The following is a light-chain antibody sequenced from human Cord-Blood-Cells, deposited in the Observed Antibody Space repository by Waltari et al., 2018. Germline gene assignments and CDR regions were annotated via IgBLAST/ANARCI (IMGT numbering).Light chain of an antibody. V-gene: IGKV1-NL1*01. CDR1: QGISNS. CDR3: QQYYSTPMYT. CDR2: AAS. Sequence: DIQMTQSPSSLSASVGDRVTITCRASQGISNSLVWYQQKPGKAPKLLLYAASRLESGVPSRFSGSGSGTDYTLTISSLQPEDFATYYCQQYYSTPMYTFGQGTKLEIK. J-gene: IGKJ2*01.